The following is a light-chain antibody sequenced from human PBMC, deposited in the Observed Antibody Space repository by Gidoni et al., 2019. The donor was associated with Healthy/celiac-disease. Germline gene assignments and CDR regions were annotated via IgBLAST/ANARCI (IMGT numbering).Light chain of an antibody. V-gene: IGLV3-19*01. CDR2: GKN. CDR1: SLRSYY. Sequence: SSELPPDPPVSVALGQTVRITCQGDSLRSYYASWYQQKPGQAPVLVIYGKNNRPSGIPDRFSGSSSGNTASLTITGAQAEDEADYYCNSRDSSGNHAWVFGGGTKLTVL. CDR3: NSRDSSGNHAWV. J-gene: IGLJ3*02.